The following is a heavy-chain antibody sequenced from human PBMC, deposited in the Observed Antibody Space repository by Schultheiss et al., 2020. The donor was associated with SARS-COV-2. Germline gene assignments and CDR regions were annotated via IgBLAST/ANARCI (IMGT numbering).Heavy chain of an antibody. CDR2: IYHSGST. V-gene: IGHV4-38-2*02. CDR1: GYSISSGYY. D-gene: IGHD6-6*01. CDR3: ARVGIAAPWFDP. Sequence: SETLSLTCTVSGYSISSGYYWGWIRQPPGKGLEWIGSIYHSGSTYYNPSLKSRVTISVDTSKNQFSLKLSSVTAADTAVYYCARVGIAAPWFDPWGQGTLVTVSS. J-gene: IGHJ5*02.